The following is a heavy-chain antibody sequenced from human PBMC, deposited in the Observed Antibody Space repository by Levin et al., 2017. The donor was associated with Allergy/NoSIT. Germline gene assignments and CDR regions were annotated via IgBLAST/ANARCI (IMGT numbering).Heavy chain of an antibody. V-gene: IGHV1-46*01. CDR3: ARGSSRKNWFDP. D-gene: IGHD6-13*01. CDR1: FSPFPLSS. CDR2: INPSGGST. J-gene: IGHJ5*02. Sequence: SCKLLFSPFPLSSLPWVRQAPGQGLEWMGIINPSGGSTSYAQKFQGRVTMTRDTSTSTVYMELSSLRSEDTAVYYCARGSSRKNWFDPWGQGTLVTVSS.